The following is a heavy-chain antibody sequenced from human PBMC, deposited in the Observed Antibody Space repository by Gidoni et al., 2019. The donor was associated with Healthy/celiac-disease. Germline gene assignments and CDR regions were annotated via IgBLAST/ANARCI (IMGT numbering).Heavy chain of an antibody. D-gene: IGHD3-22*01. CDR3: ARNPKNYYDTNRVAFDI. CDR1: GFTFSSYA. Sequence: QVQLVESGGGVVQPGRSLRLSCAASGFTFSSYAMHWVRQAPGKGVEWVAVISYDGSNKYYADSVKGRFTISRDNSKNTLYLQMNSLRAEDTAVYYCARNPKNYYDTNRVAFDIWGQGTMVTVSS. V-gene: IGHV3-30-3*01. CDR2: ISYDGSNK. J-gene: IGHJ3*02.